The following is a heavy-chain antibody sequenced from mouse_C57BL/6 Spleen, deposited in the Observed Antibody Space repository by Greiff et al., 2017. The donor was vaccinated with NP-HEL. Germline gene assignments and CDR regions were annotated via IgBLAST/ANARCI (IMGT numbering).Heavy chain of an antibody. Sequence: EVKLVESGGGLVKPGGSLKLSCAASGFTFSSYAMSWVRQTPEKRLEWVATISDGGSYTYYPDNVKGRFTISRDNAKNNLYLQMSQLKSEDTAMYYCARESDPGGYAMDYWGQGTSVTVSS. CDR3: ARESDPGGYAMDY. CDR2: ISDGGSYT. CDR1: GFTFSSYA. V-gene: IGHV5-4*03. J-gene: IGHJ4*01.